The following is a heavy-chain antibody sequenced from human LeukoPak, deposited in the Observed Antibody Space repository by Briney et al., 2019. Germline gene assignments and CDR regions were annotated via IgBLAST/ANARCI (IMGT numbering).Heavy chain of an antibody. V-gene: IGHV3-48*02. CDR2: ISTSSGFT. Sequence: GGSLRLSCEVSGFTFSNHGIHWVRQDPEKGLEWISFISTSSGFTFYIDRVKGRFTISRDDAKNSVFLQMNRLRDEDTAVYYCVRDGWYSFDDWGQGTLVTVSS. CDR1: GFTFSNHG. D-gene: IGHD2-15*01. J-gene: IGHJ4*02. CDR3: VRDGWYSFDD.